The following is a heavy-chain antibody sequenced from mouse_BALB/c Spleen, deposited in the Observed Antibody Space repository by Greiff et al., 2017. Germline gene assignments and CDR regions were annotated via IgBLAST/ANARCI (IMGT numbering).Heavy chain of an antibody. CDR1: GFSLTSYG. CDR2: IWAGGST. V-gene: IGHV2-9*02. J-gene: IGHJ1*01. D-gene: IGHD2-2*01. Sequence: VMLVESGPGLVAPSQSLSITCTASGFSLTSYGVHWVRQPPGKGLEWLGVIWAGGSTNYYSALLSRMSNNKDNSEGQVFLKMHSLQTDDTAMYYCARNGYDRDWCFDVWGEGTTVTVSS. CDR3: ARNGYDRDWCFDV.